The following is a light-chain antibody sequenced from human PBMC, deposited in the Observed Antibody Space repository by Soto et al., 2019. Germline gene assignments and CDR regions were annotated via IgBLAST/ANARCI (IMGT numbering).Light chain of an antibody. CDR3: QKYGSSVIT. CDR2: DIS. CDR1: QNLTNPY. J-gene: IGKJ5*01. Sequence: ENDFTKSPGPLSWYPVSSATLFCRARQNLTNPYIAWYQQKPGQAPRLLIYDISSRATGIPDRFSGSVSGTGFTLTITRLEPEDFAVFYCQKYGSSVITFGQGTRLEIK. V-gene: IGKV3-20*01.